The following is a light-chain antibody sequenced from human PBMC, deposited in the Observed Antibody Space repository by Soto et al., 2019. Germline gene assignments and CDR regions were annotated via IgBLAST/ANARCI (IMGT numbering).Light chain of an antibody. V-gene: IGKV1-5*03. CDR1: QSISVW. J-gene: IGKJ5*01. CDR2: KAS. CDR3: QQYNSYPIT. Sequence: IQISQYPSTLPASVVDGVAITCRASQSISVWLAWYQQKAGKAPNLLIYKASRLESGVPSRFSGSGSETEFALTISGLQPDDFASYYCQQYNSYPITFGQGTRLEIK.